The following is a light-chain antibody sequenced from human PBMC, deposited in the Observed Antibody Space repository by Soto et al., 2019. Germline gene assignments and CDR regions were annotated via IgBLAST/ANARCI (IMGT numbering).Light chain of an antibody. V-gene: IGKV3-20*01. CDR3: QQYGTSPWT. Sequence: EIVLTQSPGTLSLSPGERATLSCRARQSISSSYLAWYQQKPGQAPRLLIYGASSRAVGIPDNFSGSGSGTDFTLTISRLEPEDFAVYYCQQYGTSPWTFGQGTKVEIQ. CDR2: GAS. CDR1: QSISSSY. J-gene: IGKJ1*01.